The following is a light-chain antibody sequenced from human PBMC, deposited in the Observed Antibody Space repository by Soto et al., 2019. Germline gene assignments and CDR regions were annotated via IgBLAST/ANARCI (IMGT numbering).Light chain of an antibody. CDR3: SSYTSSSTYV. Sequence: QSVLTQPDSVSGSPGQSITISCTATSSDVGAFNYVSWYQQHPGKAPTNLMIYEVTNLPSGVSNRFSGSKSGNTASLTISGLQAEDEADYYCSSYTSSSTYVFGTGTKVTVL. CDR1: SSDVGAFNY. CDR2: EVT. J-gene: IGLJ1*01. V-gene: IGLV2-14*01.